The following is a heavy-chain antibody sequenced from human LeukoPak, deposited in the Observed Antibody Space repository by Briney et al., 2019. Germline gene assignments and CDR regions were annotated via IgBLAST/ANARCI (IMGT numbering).Heavy chain of an antibody. CDR1: GYSFTDYY. V-gene: IGHV1-2*02. Sequence: ASVKVSCKTSGYSFTDYYIHWVRQAPGQGFEWLGWISPKSGGTNYAQKFQDSVSLTRDTSIDTAYMELTSLRLDDTAIYYCARRVAANGRLDPWGQGTLITVSS. CDR2: ISPKSGGT. J-gene: IGHJ5*02. D-gene: IGHD2-15*01. CDR3: ARRVAANGRLDP.